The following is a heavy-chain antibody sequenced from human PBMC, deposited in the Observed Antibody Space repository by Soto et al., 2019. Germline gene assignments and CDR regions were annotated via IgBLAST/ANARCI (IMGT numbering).Heavy chain of an antibody. J-gene: IGHJ6*02. V-gene: IGHV1-8*02. CDR2: MNPINGAT. CDR3: GRGPSPRAPAGGTPYYYAMDV. Sequence: ASVKVSCKASGYDFTAYDINWVRQASGQGLEWMGWMNPINGATGSARRFQGRVSMTRNTATATAYLELTSLRSDDSAVYVCGRGPSPRAPAGGTPYYYAMDVWGQGTTVTVSS. CDR1: GYDFTAYD. D-gene: IGHD2-2*01.